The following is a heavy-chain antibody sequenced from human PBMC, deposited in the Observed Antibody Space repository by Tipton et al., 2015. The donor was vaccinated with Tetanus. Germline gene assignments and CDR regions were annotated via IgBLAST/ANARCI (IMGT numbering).Heavy chain of an antibody. V-gene: IGHV6-1*01. Sequence: LRLSCAISGDSVSRPIAAWNWIRQSPSRGLEWLGRTLYRSKWIYDYAVSVRGRITIRSDTSRNQFSLQVNPGTPGDTAFYYCARGLGLRSYGGDFWGQGNTVTVSS. CDR3: ARGLGLRSYGGDF. CDR2: TLYRSKWIY. D-gene: IGHD5-12*01. CDR1: GDSVSRPIAA. J-gene: IGHJ6*02.